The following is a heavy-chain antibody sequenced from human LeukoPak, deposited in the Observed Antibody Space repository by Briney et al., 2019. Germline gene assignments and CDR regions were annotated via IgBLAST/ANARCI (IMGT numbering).Heavy chain of an antibody. J-gene: IGHJ6*04. CDR3: ASNYGYGSGSYDYYYYGMDV. D-gene: IGHD3-10*01. Sequence: ASVKVSCKASGGTFSSYAISWVRQAPGQGLEWMGGIIPIFGTANYAQKFQGRVTITADKSTSTAYMEPSSLRSEDTAVYYCASNYGYGSGSYDYYYYGMDVWGKGTTVTVSS. V-gene: IGHV1-69*06. CDR2: IIPIFGTA. CDR1: GGTFSSYA.